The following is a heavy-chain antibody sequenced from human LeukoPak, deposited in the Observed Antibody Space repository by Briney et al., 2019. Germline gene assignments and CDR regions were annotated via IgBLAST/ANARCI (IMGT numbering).Heavy chain of an antibody. CDR2: IKEDGSDK. Sequence: GGSLRLSCAASGFTFSSHWMSWVRQAPGKGLEWVANIKEDGSDKYYMASVKGRFTISRDNAKNSLYLQMNSLRADDTAVYYCARDGDHADYDVHFDYWGQGTLVTVSS. V-gene: IGHV3-7*01. D-gene: IGHD4-17*01. CDR1: GFTFSSHW. CDR3: ARDGDHADYDVHFDY. J-gene: IGHJ4*02.